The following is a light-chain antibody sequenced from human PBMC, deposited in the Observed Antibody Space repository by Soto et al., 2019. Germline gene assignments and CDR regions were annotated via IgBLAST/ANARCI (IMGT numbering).Light chain of an antibody. Sequence: DLQLTQSPSFLSASVGDRVPITCRASLDIRGYLAWYQQKQGKVPRLLIYSASTLQSGVPSRFRGSGSGTELTITISSLQPEDFESYYCQQLDRYPFTFGGGTRLEIK. J-gene: IGKJ5*01. V-gene: IGKV1-9*01. CDR1: LDIRGY. CDR3: QQLDRYPFT. CDR2: SAS.